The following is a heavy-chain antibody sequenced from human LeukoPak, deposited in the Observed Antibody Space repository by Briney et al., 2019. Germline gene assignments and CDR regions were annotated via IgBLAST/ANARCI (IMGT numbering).Heavy chain of an antibody. D-gene: IGHD3-9*01. CDR1: GGSISSSSYY. Sequence: SETLSLTCTVSGGSISSSSYYWGWIRQPPGKGLEWIGSIYYSGSTYYNPSLKSRVTISVDTSKNQFSLKLSSVTAADTAVYYSATQLRYFDWTNLYYFDYWGQGTLVTVSS. J-gene: IGHJ4*02. V-gene: IGHV4-39*01. CDR3: ATQLRYFDWTNLYYFDY. CDR2: IYYSGST.